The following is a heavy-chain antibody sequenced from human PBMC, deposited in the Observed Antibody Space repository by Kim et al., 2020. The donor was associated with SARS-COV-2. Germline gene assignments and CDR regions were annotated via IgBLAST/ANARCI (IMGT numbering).Heavy chain of an antibody. CDR1: GGSISSYY. V-gene: IGHV4-59*08. CDR3: ARHFNPWYSSSWLGHFDY. J-gene: IGHJ4*02. D-gene: IGHD6-13*01. Sequence: SETLSLTCTVSGGSISSYYWSWIRQPPGKGLEWIGYIYYSRSTNYNPSLKSRVTISVDTSKNQFSLKLSSVTAADTAVYYCARHFNPWYSSSWLGHFDYWGQGTLVTVSS. CDR2: IYYSRST.